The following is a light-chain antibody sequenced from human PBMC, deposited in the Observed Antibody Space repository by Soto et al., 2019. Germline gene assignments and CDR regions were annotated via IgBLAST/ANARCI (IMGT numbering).Light chain of an antibody. J-gene: IGKJ2*01. V-gene: IGKV3-20*01. CDR2: GAS. CDR3: QQYGSSAYT. CDR1: QSVSSNY. Sequence: EIVLTQSPDTLSLSPGERATLSCRASQSVSSNYLAWYQQKPGQAPRLLIYGASTRATGIPDRFIGSGYGTDFTLTISRLEPEDFAVYYCQQYGSSAYTFGQGTRLEIK.